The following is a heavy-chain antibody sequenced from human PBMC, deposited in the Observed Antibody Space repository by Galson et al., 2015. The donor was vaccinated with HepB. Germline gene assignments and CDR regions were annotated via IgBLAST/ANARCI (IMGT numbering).Heavy chain of an antibody. Sequence: LRLSCAASGFTFSSYWMSWVHQAPGKGLEWVANIKQDGSEKYYVDSVKGRFTISRDNAKNSLYLQMNSLRAEDTAVYYCARGPRYSYKNGPFDYWGQGTLVTVSS. CDR1: GFTFSSYW. V-gene: IGHV3-7*03. J-gene: IGHJ4*02. CDR2: IKQDGSEK. D-gene: IGHD5-18*01. CDR3: ARGPRYSYKNGPFDY.